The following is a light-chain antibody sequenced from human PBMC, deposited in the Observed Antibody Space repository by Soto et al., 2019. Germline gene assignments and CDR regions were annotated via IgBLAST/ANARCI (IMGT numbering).Light chain of an antibody. J-gene: IGKJ1*01. CDR2: GAS. CDR3: QHYNNWPPWT. V-gene: IGKV3-15*01. Sequence: EIVMTQSPATLSVSXGXXXXLXXXASQXXXSXLAWNQQKPGQAPRLLIYGASTRATGIPARFSGSGSGTEFTLTISSLQSEDFAVYXCQHYNNWPPWTFGQGTKVEIK. CDR1: QXXXSX.